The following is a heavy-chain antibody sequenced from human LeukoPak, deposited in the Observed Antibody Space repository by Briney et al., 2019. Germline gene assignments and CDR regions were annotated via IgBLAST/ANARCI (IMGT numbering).Heavy chain of an antibody. V-gene: IGHV3-30-3*01. D-gene: IGHD3-10*01. Sequence: GGSLRLSCAASGFTFSSYAMHWVRQAPGKGLEWVAAISYDGSNKYYADSVKGRFTISRDNSKNTLYLQMNSLRAEDTAVYYCAREGPGGGSGSYNYYYYGMDVWGQGTTVTVSS. J-gene: IGHJ6*02. CDR1: GFTFSSYA. CDR2: ISYDGSNK. CDR3: AREGPGGGSGSYNYYYYGMDV.